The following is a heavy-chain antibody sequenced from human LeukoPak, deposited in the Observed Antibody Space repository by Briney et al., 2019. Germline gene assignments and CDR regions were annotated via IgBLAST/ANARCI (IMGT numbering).Heavy chain of an antibody. V-gene: IGHV6-1*01. CDR1: GDSVSSNTAA. CDR2: TFYRSKWYN. Sequence: SQTLSLTCVIAGDSVSSNTAAWNWIRQSPLRGLEWLGRTFYRSKWYNDYAGSVKSRITISPDTTKNHFSLHLDSVTPEDTAMYYRARDGWPAFDYWGQGSLVTVSS. D-gene: IGHD2-15*01. J-gene: IGHJ4*02. CDR3: ARDGWPAFDY.